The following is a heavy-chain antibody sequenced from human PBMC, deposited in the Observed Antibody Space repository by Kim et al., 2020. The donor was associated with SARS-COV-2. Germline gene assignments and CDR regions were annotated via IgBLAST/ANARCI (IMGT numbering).Heavy chain of an antibody. Sequence: KTDGGTTDYAAPVKDRFTISRDDSKNTLYLQMNSLKTEDTAVYYCTLDIYWGQGTLVTVSS. CDR2: KTDGGTT. CDR3: TLDIY. J-gene: IGHJ4*02. V-gene: IGHV3-15*01. D-gene: IGHD2-15*01.